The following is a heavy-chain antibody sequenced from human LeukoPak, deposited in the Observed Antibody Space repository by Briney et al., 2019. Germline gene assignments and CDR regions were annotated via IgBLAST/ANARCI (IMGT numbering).Heavy chain of an antibody. CDR1: GGSVSSSSYF. Sequence: PSETLSLTCTVSGGSVSSSSYFWGWIRQPPGKGLEWIGSIYYSGSTYYNPSLKSRVTISVDTSKNQFSLKLSSVTASDTAVYYCATLEAYYYDSSGDYYEGDWFDPWGQGTLVTVSS. CDR3: ATLEAYYYDSSGDYYEGDWFDP. D-gene: IGHD3-22*01. V-gene: IGHV4-39*07. J-gene: IGHJ5*02. CDR2: IYYSGST.